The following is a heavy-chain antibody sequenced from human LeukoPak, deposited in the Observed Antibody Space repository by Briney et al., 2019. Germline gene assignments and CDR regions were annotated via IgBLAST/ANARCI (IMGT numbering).Heavy chain of an antibody. D-gene: IGHD3-22*01. V-gene: IGHV4-4*07. Sequence: SETLSLTCTVSGGSISSYYWSWIRQPAGKRLEWIGRIYSSGSTNYNPSLKSRVTISVDTSKNQFSLKLTSVTVADTAVYYCAREFLDSSGYYYHDTYDIWGQGTMVTVSS. CDR2: IYSSGST. J-gene: IGHJ3*02. CDR1: GGSISSYY. CDR3: AREFLDSSGYYYHDTYDI.